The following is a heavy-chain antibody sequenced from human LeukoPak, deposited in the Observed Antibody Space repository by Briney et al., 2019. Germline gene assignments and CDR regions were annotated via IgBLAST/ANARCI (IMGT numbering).Heavy chain of an antibody. J-gene: IGHJ4*02. CDR2: IYYSWST. D-gene: IGHD4-11*01. Sequence: KPWEALSPTFTVSGGSISGQYWSWIRPPPGKGLGGGGYIYYSWSTNYNPSLRSGFTISVETSNTKFSLKLSALPAAAAAGYYCRTHNYSPSLKSTVSILVDTSTKHFSMKMSSVAAADTAVYSCAGDSPYCSSTSCYTEWGQGTPVTVSS. CDR1: GGSISGQY. CDR3: RTHNYSPSLKSTVSILVDTSTKHFSMKMSSVAAADTAVYSCAGDSPYCSSTSCYTE. V-gene: IGHV4-59*03.